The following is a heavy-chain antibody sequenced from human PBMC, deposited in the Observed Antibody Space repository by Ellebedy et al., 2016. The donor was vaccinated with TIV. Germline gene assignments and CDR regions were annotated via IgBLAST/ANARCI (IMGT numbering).Heavy chain of an antibody. CDR3: ASNPTELLLAFDI. J-gene: IGHJ3*02. Sequence: PGGSLRLSCAASGFTFSNYAMNWVRQAPGRRQEWVSSIICSGSNTYYADSVKGRFTISRDNSKNTLDLQMNSLRAEDTAMYYCASNPTELLLAFDIWGQGTMVTVSS. V-gene: IGHV3-23*01. CDR1: GFTFSNYA. D-gene: IGHD1-7*01. CDR2: IICSGSNT.